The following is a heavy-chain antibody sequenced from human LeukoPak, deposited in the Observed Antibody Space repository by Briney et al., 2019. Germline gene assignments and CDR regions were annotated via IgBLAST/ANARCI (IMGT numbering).Heavy chain of an antibody. V-gene: IGHV3-7*01. D-gene: IGHD6-19*01. CDR1: GFTFSSYW. Sequence: GGSLRLSCAASGFTFSSYWMNWVRQAPGKGLEWVAHIKEDGSEKYYVDSVKGRFTISRDNAKNSLYLQMNSLRAEDTAVYYCAKVRWDNSGWYYLDYWGQGTLVTVSS. CDR2: IKEDGSEK. CDR3: AKVRWDNSGWYYLDY. J-gene: IGHJ4*02.